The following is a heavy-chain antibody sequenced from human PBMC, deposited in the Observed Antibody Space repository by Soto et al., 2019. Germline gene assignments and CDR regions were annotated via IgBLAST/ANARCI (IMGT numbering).Heavy chain of an antibody. D-gene: IGHD5-12*01. V-gene: IGHV1-69*06. Sequence: ASVKVSCKASGGTFSSYAISWVRQAPGQGLEWMGGIIPIFGTANSAQTFQGGVTITADKSTSTAYMELSSLRSEDTAVYYCARGSLRDTAFDIWGQGTMVTVSS. CDR3: ARGSLRDTAFDI. CDR2: IIPIFGTA. CDR1: GGTFSSYA. J-gene: IGHJ3*02.